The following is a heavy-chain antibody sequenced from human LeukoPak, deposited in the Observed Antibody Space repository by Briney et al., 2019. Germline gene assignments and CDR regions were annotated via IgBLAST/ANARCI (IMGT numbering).Heavy chain of an antibody. D-gene: IGHD4-17*01. CDR2: ISYDGSNK. J-gene: IGHJ4*02. CDR3: ARTFRWDYGDYWGTFDY. Sequence: GGSLRLSCAASGFTFSSYAMHWVRQAPGKGLEWVAVISYDGSNKYYADSVKGRFTISRDNSKNTLYLQMNSLRAEDTAVYYCARTFRWDYGDYWGTFDYWGQGTLVTVSS. V-gene: IGHV3-30-3*01. CDR1: GFTFSSYA.